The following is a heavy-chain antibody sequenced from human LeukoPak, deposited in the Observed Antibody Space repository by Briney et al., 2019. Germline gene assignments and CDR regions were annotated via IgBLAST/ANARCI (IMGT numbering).Heavy chain of an antibody. CDR3: ARVSDSDRRGYYWGFDY. CDR2: INYSGST. V-gene: IGHV4-59*08. D-gene: IGHD3-22*01. Sequence: SETLSLTCTVPGGSISSYYWSWIRQPPGKGLEYIGYINYSGSTNYIPSLKSRVTISVDTSKNQFSLRLSSVTAADTAVYYCARVSDSDRRGYYWGFDYWGQGTLVTVSS. CDR1: GGSISSYY. J-gene: IGHJ4*02.